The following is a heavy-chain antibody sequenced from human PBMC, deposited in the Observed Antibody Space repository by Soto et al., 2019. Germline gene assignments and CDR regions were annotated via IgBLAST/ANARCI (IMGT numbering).Heavy chain of an antibody. CDR1: GGSITTRVF. D-gene: IGHD1-26*01. CDR3: AGGRDYDY. CDR2: IAYDGQT. V-gene: IGHV4-4*02. J-gene: IGHJ4*02. Sequence: VQLTESGPGLVRPSGTLSLTCDGSGGSITTRVFWTWVRQFPGRGLEWIGGIAYDGQTTYYPSLSGRVTMSVDLSNSQFSLNGASVNAADTAVYFCAGGRDYDYWGQGTLVTVSS.